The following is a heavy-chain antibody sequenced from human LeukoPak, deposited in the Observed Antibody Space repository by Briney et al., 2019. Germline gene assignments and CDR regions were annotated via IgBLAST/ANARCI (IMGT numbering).Heavy chain of an antibody. J-gene: IGHJ3*01. CDR1: GGSITKGTW. V-gene: IGHV4-4*02. Sequence: SETLSLTCAVSGGSITKGTWWTWVRQPPGQGLEWIGEVYYSGSPNYNSSLKSRVTISLDKTKNQFLLNLTSVTAADTAVYYCARGPRKWGQGTMVTVSS. CDR2: VYYSGSP. CDR3: ARGPRK.